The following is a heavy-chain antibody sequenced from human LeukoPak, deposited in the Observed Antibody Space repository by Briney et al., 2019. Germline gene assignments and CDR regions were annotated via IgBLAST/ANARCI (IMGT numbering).Heavy chain of an antibody. J-gene: IGHJ4*02. CDR1: GYTFTGYY. V-gene: IGHV1-2*02. Sequence: EASVKVSCKASGYTFTGYYMHWVRQAPGQGLEWMGWINPNSGGTNYAQKFQGRVTMTRDTSISTAYMELSRLRSDDTAVYYCARVAAKYYYDSYPRGYFDYWGQGTLVTVSS. D-gene: IGHD3-22*01. CDR3: ARVAAKYYYDSYPRGYFDY. CDR2: INPNSGGT.